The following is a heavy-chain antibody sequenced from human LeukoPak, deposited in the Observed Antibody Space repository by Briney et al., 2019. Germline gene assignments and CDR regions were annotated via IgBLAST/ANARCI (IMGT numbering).Heavy chain of an antibody. J-gene: IGHJ6*03. CDR3: ARDPSTGDWGYYYYYMDV. Sequence: GGSLRLSCAASGFTFSSYSMNWVRQAPGKGLEWVSSISSSSSYIYYADSVKGRFTISRDNAKNSLYLQMNSLRAEDTAVYYCARDPSTGDWGYYYYYMDVWGKGTTVTVSS. D-gene: IGHD7-27*01. V-gene: IGHV3-21*01. CDR2: ISSSSSYI. CDR1: GFTFSSYS.